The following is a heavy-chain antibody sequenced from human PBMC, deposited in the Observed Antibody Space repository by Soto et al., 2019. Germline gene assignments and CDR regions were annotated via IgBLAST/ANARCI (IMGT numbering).Heavy chain of an antibody. J-gene: IGHJ4*02. V-gene: IGHV5-51*01. D-gene: IGHD2-8*01. CDR1: GYSFPNFW. Sequence: GESLKISCEASGYSFPNFWIGWVRQMPGKGLQWMGIIHPGNSDIRYSPSFQGQVTISADKSISTVYLQWSSVKASDSAMYFCVRHENGLNPLDCWGQGTQVTVSS. CDR2: IHPGNSDI. CDR3: VRHENGLNPLDC.